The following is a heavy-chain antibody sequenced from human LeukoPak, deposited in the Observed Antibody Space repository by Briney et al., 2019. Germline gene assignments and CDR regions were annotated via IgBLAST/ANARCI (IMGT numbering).Heavy chain of an antibody. CDR1: GFTFSSYS. V-gene: IGHV3-48*01. D-gene: IGHD2-2*01. J-gene: IGHJ5*02. CDR3: ARDPDIVVVPAAEP. CDR2: ISSSSSTI. Sequence: AGGSLRLSCAASGFTFSSYSMNWVRQAPGRGLEWVSCISSSSSTIYYADSVKGRFTISRDNAKNSLYLQMNSLRAEDTAVYYCARDPDIVVVPAAEPWGQGTLVTVSS.